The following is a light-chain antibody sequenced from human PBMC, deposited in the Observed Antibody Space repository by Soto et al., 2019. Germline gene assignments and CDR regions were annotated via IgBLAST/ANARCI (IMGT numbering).Light chain of an antibody. CDR2: AVS. J-gene: IGLJ1*01. CDR3: SSYTSDSSYV. Sequence: QSVLTQPASVSGSPGQSITISCTGTSSEVGLYDYVSWYQQHPGKAPQLMIYAVSNRPSGVSNRFSASKSGNTASLFISGLQAEDEAHYYCSSYTSDSSYVFGSGTKATVL. V-gene: IGLV2-14*01. CDR1: SSEVGLYDY.